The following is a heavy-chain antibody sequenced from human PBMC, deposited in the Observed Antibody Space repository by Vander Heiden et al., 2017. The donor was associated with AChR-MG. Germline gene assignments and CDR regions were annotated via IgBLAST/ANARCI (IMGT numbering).Heavy chain of an antibody. CDR3: ARELYGGNSRPFDY. CDR1: GVDLSGSF. V-gene: IGHV4-59*08. CDR2: IDYSGLT. Sequence: QVQLQESGPGLVKPSETLSLTCTVSGVDLSGSFWGWIRQPPGKGLEWIGNIDYSGLTFYNPSLKSRATLSVDTSKSQFSLKLTSLTAADTAVYFCARELYGGNSRPFDYWGQGTLVTVSS. J-gene: IGHJ4*02. D-gene: IGHD2-21*02.